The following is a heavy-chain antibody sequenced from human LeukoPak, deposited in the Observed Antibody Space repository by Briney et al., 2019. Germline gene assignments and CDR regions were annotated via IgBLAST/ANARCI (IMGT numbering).Heavy chain of an antibody. V-gene: IGHV1-18*01. D-gene: IGHD3-22*01. Sequence: ASVKVSCKASGYTFTSYGISWVRQAPGQGLEWMGWISGYNGNTNYAQNLQGRVTMTTDTSTSTVYMELRSLRSDDTAVYYCARARDDSSGYYSPGLFDYWGQGTLVTVSS. CDR2: ISGYNGNT. CDR1: GYTFTSYG. CDR3: ARARDDSSGYYSPGLFDY. J-gene: IGHJ4*02.